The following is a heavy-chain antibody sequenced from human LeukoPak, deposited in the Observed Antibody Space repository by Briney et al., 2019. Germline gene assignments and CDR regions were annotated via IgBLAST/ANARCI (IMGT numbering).Heavy chain of an antibody. CDR2: ISSGGGTI. CDR1: GFSFSTYE. Sequence: GGSLRLSCAASGFSFSTYEMDWVRQAPGKGLEWVSYISSGGGTIDYADSVKGRFTISRDNAKKSLYLQMNSLRAEDTAVYYCAKELTPNSDRSGIDAFEIWGQGTMVTVSS. J-gene: IGHJ3*02. D-gene: IGHD3-22*01. CDR3: AKELTPNSDRSGIDAFEI. V-gene: IGHV3-48*03.